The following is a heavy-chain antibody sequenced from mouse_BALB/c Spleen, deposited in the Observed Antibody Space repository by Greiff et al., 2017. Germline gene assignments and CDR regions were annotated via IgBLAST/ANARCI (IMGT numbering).Heavy chain of an antibody. Sequence: QVQLQQSGAELAKPGASVKMSCKASGYTFTSYWMHWVKQRPGQGLEWIGYINPSTGYTEYNQKFKDKATLTADKSSSTAYMQLSSLTSEDSAVFYCARITYGNSYFDYWGQGTTLTVSS. CDR1: GYTFTSYW. CDR3: ARITYGNSYFDY. D-gene: IGHD2-1*01. J-gene: IGHJ2*01. V-gene: IGHV1-7*01. CDR2: INPSTGYT.